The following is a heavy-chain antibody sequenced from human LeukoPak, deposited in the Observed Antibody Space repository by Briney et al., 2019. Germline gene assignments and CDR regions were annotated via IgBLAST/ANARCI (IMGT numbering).Heavy chain of an antibody. D-gene: IGHD5-12*01. CDR3: ARDRAQWISDY. CDR2: ISAYNGNT. Sequence: GASVTVSFKASGGTFSSYAISWVRQAPGQGLEWMGWISAYNGNTNYAQKLQGRVTMTTDTSTSTAYMELRSLRSDDTAVYYCARDRAQWISDYWGQGTLVTVSS. CDR1: GGTFSSYA. J-gene: IGHJ4*02. V-gene: IGHV1-18*01.